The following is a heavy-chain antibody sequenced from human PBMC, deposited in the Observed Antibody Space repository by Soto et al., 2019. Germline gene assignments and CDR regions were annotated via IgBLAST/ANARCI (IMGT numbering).Heavy chain of an antibody. CDR1: GFTFSSYA. Sequence: PGGSLRLSCAASGFTFSSYAMHWVRQAPGKGLEWVAVISYDGSNKYYADSVKGRFTVSRDDSKNTLYLQMNNLRAEDTALYYCAKDQGLGIPGGYDAFDIWGQGTMVTVSS. V-gene: IGHV3-30-3*01. CDR2: ISYDGSNK. J-gene: IGHJ3*02. CDR3: AKDQGLGIPGGYDAFDI. D-gene: IGHD7-27*01.